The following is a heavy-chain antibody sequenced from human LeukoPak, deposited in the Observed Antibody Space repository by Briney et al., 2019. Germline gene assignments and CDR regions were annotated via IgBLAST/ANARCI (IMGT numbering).Heavy chain of an antibody. Sequence: GGSLRLSCAASGCTFSSYSMNWVREAPGKGLEWVSSIGSSSSYIYYADSVKGRFTISRDNAKNSLYLQMNSLRVEDTAVYYCARAHNWKYGTFDYWGQGTLVTVSS. D-gene: IGHD1-7*01. CDR2: IGSSSSYI. V-gene: IGHV3-21*01. CDR3: ARAHNWKYGTFDY. J-gene: IGHJ4*02. CDR1: GCTFSSYS.